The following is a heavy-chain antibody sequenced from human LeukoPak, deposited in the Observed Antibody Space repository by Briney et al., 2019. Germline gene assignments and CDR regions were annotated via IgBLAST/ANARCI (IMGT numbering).Heavy chain of an antibody. V-gene: IGHV3-7*04. Sequence: GGSLRLSCAASGFTFSSYWMSWVRQAPGKGLEWEANIKQDGSEKYYVDSVKGRFTISRDNAKNSLYLQMNSLRAEDTAVYYCARGGFGELLPVDYWGQGTLVTVSS. J-gene: IGHJ4*02. D-gene: IGHD3-10*01. CDR3: ARGGFGELLPVDY. CDR2: IKQDGSEK. CDR1: GFTFSSYW.